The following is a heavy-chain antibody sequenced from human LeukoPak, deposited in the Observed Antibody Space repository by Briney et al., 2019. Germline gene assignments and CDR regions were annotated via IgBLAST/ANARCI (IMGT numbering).Heavy chain of an antibody. V-gene: IGHV4-30-4*07. CDR2: IFYSGNT. Sequence: PSETLSLTCAVSGGSISSGGYSWSWIRQPPGKGLEWIGYIFYSGNTYYNPSLKSRVTISVDTSKNQFSLKLSSVTAADTAVYYCARTKGSGWFSRRWRLWFDPWGQGTLVTVSS. CDR3: ARTKGSGWFSRRWRLWFDP. D-gene: IGHD6-19*01. CDR1: GGSISSGGYS. J-gene: IGHJ5*02.